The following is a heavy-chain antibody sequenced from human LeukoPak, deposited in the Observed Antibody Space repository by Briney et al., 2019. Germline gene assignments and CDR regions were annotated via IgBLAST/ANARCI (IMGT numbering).Heavy chain of an antibody. D-gene: IGHD6-6*01. CDR1: GYTFTSYG. CDR3: ARDLGSSPAKDQNGY. Sequence: ASVKVSCKASGYTFTSYGISWVRQAPGQGLERMGWISAYNDNTNYAQKLQGRVTMTTDTSTSTAYMELRSLRSDDTAVYYCARDLGSSPAKDQNGYWGQGTLVTVSS. CDR2: ISAYNDNT. J-gene: IGHJ4*02. V-gene: IGHV1-18*01.